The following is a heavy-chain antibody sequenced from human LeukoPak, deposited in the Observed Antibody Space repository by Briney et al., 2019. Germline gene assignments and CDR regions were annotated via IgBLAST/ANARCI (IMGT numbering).Heavy chain of an antibody. V-gene: IGHV3-21*01. J-gene: IGHJ4*02. CDR3: ARDFRGSYSPFDY. CDR1: GFTFSSYS. Sequence: PGGSLRLSCAASGFTFSSYSMNWVRQAPGKGLEWVSSISSSSSYIYYADSVKGRFTISRDNAKNSLYLQMNSLRAEDTAVYYCARDFRGSYSPFDYWGQGTLVTVSS. D-gene: IGHD1-26*01. CDR2: ISSSSSYI.